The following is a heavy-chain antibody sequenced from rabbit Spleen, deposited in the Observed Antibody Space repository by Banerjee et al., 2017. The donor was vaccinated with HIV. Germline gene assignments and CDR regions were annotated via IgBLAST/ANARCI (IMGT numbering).Heavy chain of an antibody. V-gene: IGHV1S45*01. J-gene: IGHJ4*01. CDR1: GFTISSSYY. CDR3: ERDDSSTGAYGNL. D-gene: IGHD7-1*01. CDR2: IVAGSGST. Sequence: QEQLVESGGGLVKPGASLTLTCTASGFTISSSYYMCWVRQAPGKGLEWIGCIVAGSGSTYYASWAKGRFTISKTSSTTVTLQMTSLTVADTATYFCERDDSSTGAYGNLWGPGTLVTVS.